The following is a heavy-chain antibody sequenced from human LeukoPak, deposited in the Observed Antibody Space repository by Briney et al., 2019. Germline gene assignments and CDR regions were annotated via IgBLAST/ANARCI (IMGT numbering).Heavy chain of an antibody. J-gene: IGHJ5*02. CDR1: GYTFTVYY. CDR2: INTNTGNP. CDR3: SKEGWFDP. V-gene: IGHV7-4-1*02. Sequence: ASVKVSCKASGYTFTVYYMHWVRQAPGQGLEWMGWINTNTGNPTYAQAFTGRFVFSLDTSVNTAYLQISNLKPEDTAVYYCSKEGWFDPWGQGTLVTVSS.